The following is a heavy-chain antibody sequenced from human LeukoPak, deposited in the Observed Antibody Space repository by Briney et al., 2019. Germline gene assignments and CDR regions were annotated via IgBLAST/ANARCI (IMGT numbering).Heavy chain of an antibody. Sequence: SETLSLTCTVSGGSINSYYWSWIRQPPGKGLEWIGYIYYSGSTNYNPSLKSRVTISVDTSKNQFSLKLSSVTAADTAVYYCARHGSSWFYFDYWGQGTLVTVSS. CDR2: IYYSGST. CDR1: GGSINSYY. CDR3: ARHGSSWFYFDY. J-gene: IGHJ4*02. D-gene: IGHD6-13*01. V-gene: IGHV4-59*08.